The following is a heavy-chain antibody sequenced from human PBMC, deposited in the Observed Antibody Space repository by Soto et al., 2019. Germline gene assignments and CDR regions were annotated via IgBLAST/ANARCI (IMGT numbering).Heavy chain of an antibody. Sequence: ASVKVTCKASVYIFTAYSIHCVRLAPGQGLQWMGVVNPSGGSTNYAQKFQGRITLTRDTSRNTFYMDLSSLTSEDTAVYYCARASRDYGDWWGLYFDYWGQGTLVTVSS. V-gene: IGHV1-46*01. J-gene: IGHJ4*02. CDR3: ARASRDYGDWWGLYFDY. D-gene: IGHD4-17*01. CDR1: VYIFTAYS. CDR2: VNPSGGST.